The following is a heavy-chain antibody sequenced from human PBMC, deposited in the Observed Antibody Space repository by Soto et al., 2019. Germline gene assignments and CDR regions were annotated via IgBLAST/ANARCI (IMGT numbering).Heavy chain of an antibody. CDR3: ARVLSSSWGRVHYHYGMDV. V-gene: IGHV1-18*01. CDR2: ISAYNGST. CDR1: GGTFSSYA. J-gene: IGHJ6*02. D-gene: IGHD6-13*01. Sequence: ASVKVSGKASGGTFSSYAIIWVRQAPGQGLEWMGLISAYNGSTGYAQKLQGRVTVTTDTSTSTAYMELRSLRSEDTAGYYYARVLSSSWGRVHYHYGMDVCGQGTTVTVSS.